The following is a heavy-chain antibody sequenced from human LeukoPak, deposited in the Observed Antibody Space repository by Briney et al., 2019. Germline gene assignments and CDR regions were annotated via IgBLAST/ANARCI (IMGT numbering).Heavy chain of an antibody. V-gene: IGHV3-11*04. Sequence: GGSLRLSCAASGFTFSDYYMSWIRQAPGKGLEWVSYISSSGSTIYYADSVKGRFTISRDNAKNSLYLQMNSLRAEDTAVYYCARWYDSSGYYWEPFDYWGQGTLVTVSS. CDR3: ARWYDSSGYYWEPFDY. CDR1: GFTFSDYY. J-gene: IGHJ4*02. CDR2: ISSSGSTI. D-gene: IGHD3-22*01.